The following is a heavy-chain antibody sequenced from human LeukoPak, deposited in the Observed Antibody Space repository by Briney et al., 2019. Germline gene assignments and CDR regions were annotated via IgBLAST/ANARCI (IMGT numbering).Heavy chain of an antibody. CDR1: GSSISSDY. D-gene: IGHD4-17*01. J-gene: IGHJ4*02. CDR3: ARVDGDYFDY. V-gene: IGHV4-59*01. CDR2: IYYSGST. Sequence: PSETLSLTCTVSGSSISSDYWSWIRQPPGKGLEWIGYIYYSGSTNYNPSLKSRVTISVDTSKNQFSLKLSSVTAADTAVYYCARVDGDYFDYWGQGTLVTVSS.